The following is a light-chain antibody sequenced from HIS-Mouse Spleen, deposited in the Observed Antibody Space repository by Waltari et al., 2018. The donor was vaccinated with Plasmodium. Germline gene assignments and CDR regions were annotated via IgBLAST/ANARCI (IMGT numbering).Light chain of an antibody. J-gene: IGKJ1*01. Sequence: EIVLTQSPGTLSLSPGERATLSCRASQSVSSSYLAWYQQKPGQAPRLRIYGASSRATGIPDRFSGSASGTDFTLTISRLEPEDFAVYYCQQYGSSGTFGQGTKVEIK. CDR1: QSVSSSY. CDR3: QQYGSSGT. V-gene: IGKV3-20*01. CDR2: GAS.